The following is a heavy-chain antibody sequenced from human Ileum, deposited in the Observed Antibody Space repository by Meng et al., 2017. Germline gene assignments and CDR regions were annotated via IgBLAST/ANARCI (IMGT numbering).Heavy chain of an antibody. CDR1: GGSFSHYD. Sequence: QVKLQQGGAGLFKPSETLSLTCAFYGGSFSHYDWNWIRQFPRKGLEGIGQINHSGSSNYNPSLSSRVTISAVIFKSQSSLKLSSVTAADTAVYYCRLAYCIGDCGDYWGQGTLVTVSS. D-gene: IGHD2-21*02. CDR2: INHSGSS. J-gene: IGHJ4*02. V-gene: IGHV4-34*02. CDR3: RLAYCIGDCGDY.